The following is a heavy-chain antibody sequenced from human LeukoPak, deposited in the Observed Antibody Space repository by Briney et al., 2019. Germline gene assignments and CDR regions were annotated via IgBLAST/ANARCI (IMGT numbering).Heavy chain of an antibody. CDR1: GYSFTSYW. D-gene: IGHD6-19*01. Sequence: GESLKISCKGSGYSFTSYWIGWVRQMPGKGLEWMGIIYPGDSDTRYSPSFQGQVTISADKSISTAYLQWSSLKASDTAMYYCARRIAVDYYYYGMDVWGQGTTVTVSS. CDR2: IYPGDSDT. V-gene: IGHV5-51*01. J-gene: IGHJ6*02. CDR3: ARRIAVDYYYYGMDV.